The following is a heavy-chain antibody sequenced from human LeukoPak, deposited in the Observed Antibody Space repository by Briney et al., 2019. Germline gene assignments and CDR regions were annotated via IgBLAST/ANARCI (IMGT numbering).Heavy chain of an antibody. V-gene: IGHV4-4*07. CDR2: IYTSGST. D-gene: IGHD1-1*01. CDR1: GGSISSYY. J-gene: IGHJ3*02. CDR3: ARDRPQNWSEPNNAFDI. Sequence: SETLSLTCTVSGGSISSYYWSWIRQPAGKGLEWIGRIYTSGSTNYNPSLKSRVTMSVDTSKNQFSLKLSSVTAADTAVYYCARDRPQNWSEPNNAFDIWGQGTMVTVSS.